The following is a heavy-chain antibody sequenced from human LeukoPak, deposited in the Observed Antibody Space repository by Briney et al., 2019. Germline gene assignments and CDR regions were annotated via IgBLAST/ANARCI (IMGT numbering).Heavy chain of an antibody. CDR2: INPNSGGT. CDR1: GYTFTGYY. CDR3: ARHGDSYDSPYDY. V-gene: IGHV1-2*02. J-gene: IGHJ4*02. D-gene: IGHD5-12*01. Sequence: GASVKVSCKASGYTFTGYYMHWVRQAPGQGLEWMGWINPNSGGTNYAQKFQGRVTMTRDTSISTAYMELSSLKASDTAMYFCARHGDSYDSPYDYWGQGTLVTVSS.